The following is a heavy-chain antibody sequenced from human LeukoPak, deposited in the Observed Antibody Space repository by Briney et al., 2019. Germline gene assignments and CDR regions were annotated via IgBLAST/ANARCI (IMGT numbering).Heavy chain of an antibody. CDR2: IYPGDSDT. J-gene: IGHJ4*02. D-gene: IGHD1-1*01. CDR3: ARQDAGVQLERRAYFDY. CDR1: GYSFTNYW. Sequence: GESLKISCKGSGYSFTNYWIGWVRQMPGKGLEWMGIIYPGDSDTIYSPSFQGQVTISADKSISTAYLQWSSLKASDTAMYYCARQDAGVQLERRAYFDYWGQGTLVTVSS. V-gene: IGHV5-51*01.